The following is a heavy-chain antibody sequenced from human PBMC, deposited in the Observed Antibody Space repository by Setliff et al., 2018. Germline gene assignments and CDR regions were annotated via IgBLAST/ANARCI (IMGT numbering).Heavy chain of an antibody. D-gene: IGHD3-22*01. CDR2: IYTSGST. CDR1: GGSISSGSYY. CDR3: ARGPVMIVATGYFDY. V-gene: IGHV4-61*02. J-gene: IGHJ4*02. Sequence: SETLSLTCTVSGGSISSGSYYWSWIRQPAGKGLEWIGRIYTSGSTNYNPSLKSRVTISVDTSKNQFSLKLSSVTASDTAVYYCARGPVMIVATGYFDYWGQGTLVTVSS.